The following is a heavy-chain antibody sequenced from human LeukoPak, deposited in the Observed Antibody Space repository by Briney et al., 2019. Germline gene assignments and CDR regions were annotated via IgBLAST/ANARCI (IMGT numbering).Heavy chain of an antibody. CDR3: ARCAHYDYVWGSCFDY. V-gene: IGHV4-39*07. CDR1: GGSISSSSYY. Sequence: SETLSLTCTVSGGSISSSSYYWGWIRQPPGKGLEWIGSIYYSGSTYYNPSLKSRVTISVDTSKNQFSLKLSSVTAADTAVYYCARCAHYDYVWGSCFDYWGQGTLVTVSS. J-gene: IGHJ4*02. D-gene: IGHD3-16*01. CDR2: IYYSGST.